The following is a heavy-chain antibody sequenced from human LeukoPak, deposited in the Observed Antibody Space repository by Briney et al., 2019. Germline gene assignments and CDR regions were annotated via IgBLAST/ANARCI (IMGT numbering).Heavy chain of an antibody. CDR3: ARAMGMGGYYYDY. CDR2: ITGSGGST. CDR1: GFTFSNYA. V-gene: IGHV3-23*01. Sequence: GGSLRLSCAASGFTFSNYAMSWVRQAPGKGLEWVSAITGSGGSTYYADSVKGRFTIYRDNSKNTLFLQMNSLRAEDTAVYYCARAMGMGGYYYDYWGQGTLVTVSS. J-gene: IGHJ4*02. D-gene: IGHD3-22*01.